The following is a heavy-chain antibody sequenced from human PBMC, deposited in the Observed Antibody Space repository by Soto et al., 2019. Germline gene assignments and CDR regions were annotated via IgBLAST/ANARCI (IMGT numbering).Heavy chain of an antibody. CDR2: VYHSWST. Sequence: QVQLQESGPGLVKPSEILSLACTVSGGSISSDYWNWIRQPPGKGLEWIGYVYHSWSTKYNPSLKSRVTILVDTHKNPLSMKLSSVTAADTAVYYCARFGTSPNGNWFDPWGQGNLVTVSS. D-gene: IGHD3-10*01. CDR3: ARFGTSPNGNWFDP. J-gene: IGHJ5*02. V-gene: IGHV4-59*01. CDR1: GGSISSDY.